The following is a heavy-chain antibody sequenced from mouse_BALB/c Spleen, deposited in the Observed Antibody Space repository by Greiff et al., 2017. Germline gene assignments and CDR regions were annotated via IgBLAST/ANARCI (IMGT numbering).Heavy chain of an antibody. D-gene: IGHD2-10*02. Sequence: DVKLVESGGGLVQPGGSLRLSCATSGFTFSDFYMEWVRQPPGTGLEWIAASRNKANDYTTESSASVKGRFIVSRDTSQSILYLQMNALRAEDTASDDCERDSYGYHAMDYWGQGTSVTVSS. CDR1: GFTFSDFY. CDR3: ERDSYGYHAMDY. V-gene: IGHV7-1*02. CDR2: SRNKANDYTT. J-gene: IGHJ4*01.